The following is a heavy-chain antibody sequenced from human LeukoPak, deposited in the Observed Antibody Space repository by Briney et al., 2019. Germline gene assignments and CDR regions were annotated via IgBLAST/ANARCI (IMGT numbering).Heavy chain of an antibody. CDR1: GDSINNYY. V-gene: IGHV4-4*07. D-gene: IGHD3-10*01. CDR2: IYSSGST. CDR3: ARESEFSGWFDP. J-gene: IGHJ5*02. Sequence: NPSETLSLTCAVSGDSINNYYWTWIRQPAGKGLEWIGRIYSSGSTNYTPSLKSRVTISVDTSKNQFSLKLSSVTAADTAVYYCARESEFSGWFDPWGQGTLVTVSS.